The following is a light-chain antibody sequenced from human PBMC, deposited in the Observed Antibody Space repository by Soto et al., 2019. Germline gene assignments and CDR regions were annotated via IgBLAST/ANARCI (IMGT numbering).Light chain of an antibody. CDR2: DAS. CDR3: QQRSNWPSLT. CDR1: QSVGSY. J-gene: IGKJ4*01. Sequence: EIVLIQAPPTLSLSPGERSTLSCRASQSVGSYLAWYQHKPGQAPRLLISDASHRATGIPARFSGSGSETDFTLTISSLEPEDSAGYYCQQRSNWPSLTFAGGTKVDIK. V-gene: IGKV3-11*01.